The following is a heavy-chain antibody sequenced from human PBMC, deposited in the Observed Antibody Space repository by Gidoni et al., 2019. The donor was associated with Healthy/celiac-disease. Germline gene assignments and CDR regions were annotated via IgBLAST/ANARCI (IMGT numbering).Heavy chain of an antibody. Sequence: QVQLQQWGAGLLKPSETLSLTCAVYGGSFSGYYWSWIRQPPGKGLEWIGEINHSGSTNYNPSLKSRVTISVDTSKNQFSLKLSSVTAADTAVYYCARGKNWSGYQPLDYWGQGTLVTVSS. V-gene: IGHV4-34*01. D-gene: IGHD3-3*01. CDR2: INHSGST. J-gene: IGHJ4*02. CDR1: GGSFSGYY. CDR3: ARGKNWSGYQPLDY.